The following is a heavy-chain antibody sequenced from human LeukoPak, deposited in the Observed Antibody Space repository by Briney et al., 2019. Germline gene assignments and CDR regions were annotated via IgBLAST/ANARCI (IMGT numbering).Heavy chain of an antibody. CDR1: GFTVSSNY. CDR2: ISISGSTI. J-gene: IGHJ4*02. Sequence: GGSLRLSCAASGFTVSSNYMSWVRQAPGKGLGWVSYISISGSTIYYADSVKGRFTISRDNAKNSLYLQMNSLRAEDTAVYYCARAVVLRYFDWARTGQYFDYWGQGTLVTVSS. CDR3: ARAVVLRYFDWARTGQYFDY. V-gene: IGHV3-11*01. D-gene: IGHD3-9*01.